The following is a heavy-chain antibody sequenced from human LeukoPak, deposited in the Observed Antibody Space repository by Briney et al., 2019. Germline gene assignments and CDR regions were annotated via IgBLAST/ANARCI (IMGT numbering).Heavy chain of an antibody. J-gene: IGHJ3*02. CDR2: IYSGGST. CDR3: ARARSSSYFNAFDI. V-gene: IGHV3-53*01. CDR1: GFAFRDYS. D-gene: IGHD6-13*01. Sequence: GGSLRLSCAASGFAFRDYSMNWVRQAPGKGLEWVSVIYSGGSTYYADSVKGRFTISRDNSKNTLYLQMNSLRAGDTAVYYCARARSSSYFNAFDIWGQGTMVTVSS.